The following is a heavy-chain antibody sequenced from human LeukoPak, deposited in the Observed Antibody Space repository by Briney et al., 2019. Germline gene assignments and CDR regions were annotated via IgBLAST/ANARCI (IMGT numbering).Heavy chain of an antibody. CDR3: ARVNKRGPPVGY. D-gene: IGHD4-23*01. CDR1: GYTFTSYD. V-gene: IGHV1-8*01. J-gene: IGHJ4*02. Sequence: GSVKVSRKASGYTFTSYDINWVRQATGQGLEWMGWMNPNSGNTGYAQKFQGRVTMTRNTSISTAYMELSSLRSEDTAVYYCARVNKRGPPVGYWGQGTLVTVSS. CDR2: MNPNSGNT.